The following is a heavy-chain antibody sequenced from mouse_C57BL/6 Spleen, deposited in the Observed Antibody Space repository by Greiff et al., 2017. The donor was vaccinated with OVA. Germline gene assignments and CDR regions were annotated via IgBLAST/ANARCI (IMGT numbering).Heavy chain of an antibody. J-gene: IGHJ2*01. CDR3: ARQAGRRGYYFDY. D-gene: IGHD3-2*02. CDR1: GFTFSDYG. CDR2: ISSGSSTI. Sequence: DVMLVESGGGLVKPGGSLKLSCAASGFTFSDYGMHWVRQAPEKGLEWVAYISSGSSTIYSADTVKGRFTISRDNAKNTLFLQMTSLRSEDTAMYYCARQAGRRGYYFDYWGQGTTLTVSS. V-gene: IGHV5-17*01.